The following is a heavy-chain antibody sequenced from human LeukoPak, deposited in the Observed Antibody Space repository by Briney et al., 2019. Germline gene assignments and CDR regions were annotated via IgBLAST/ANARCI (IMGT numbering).Heavy chain of an antibody. CDR2: IYHSGST. CDR1: GGSISSGGYY. V-gene: IGHV4-30-2*01. D-gene: IGHD2-2*01. J-gene: IGHJ3*02. CDR3: ASLIVRGGYCSSTSCYLDAFDI. Sequence: SETLSLTCTVSGGSISSGGYYWSWIRQPPGKGLEWIGYIYHSGSTYYNPSLKSRVTISVDRSKNQFSLKLSSVTAADTAVYYCASLIVRGGYCSSTSCYLDAFDIWGQGTMVTVSS.